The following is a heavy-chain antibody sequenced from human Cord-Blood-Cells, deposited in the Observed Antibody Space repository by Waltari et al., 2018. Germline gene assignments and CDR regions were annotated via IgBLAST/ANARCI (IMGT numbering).Heavy chain of an antibody. CDR3: ARAGTTYFDY. Sequence: QVQLQESGPGLVTPSETLSLPGTVSGGSISSYYWSWIRQPPGKGLEWIGYIYYSGSTNYNPSLKSRVTISVDTSKNQFSLKLSSVTAADTAVYYCARAGTTYFDYWGQGTLVTVSS. V-gene: IGHV4-59*01. CDR1: GGSISSYY. D-gene: IGHD1-1*01. J-gene: IGHJ4*02. CDR2: IYYSGST.